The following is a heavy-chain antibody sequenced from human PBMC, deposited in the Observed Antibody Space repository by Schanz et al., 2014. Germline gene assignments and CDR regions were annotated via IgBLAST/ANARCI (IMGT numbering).Heavy chain of an antibody. CDR2: VGDTGTTK. D-gene: IGHD1-26*01. V-gene: IGHV3-30*02. J-gene: IGHJ2*01. CDR1: GFTFSDFG. Sequence: QVQLVESGGAVVQPGGSLRLSCAATGFTFSDFGMHWVRQAPGKGLEWVAVVGDTGTTKFYADSVKGRLTVSRDNSENTVYLEVHSLRSEDTALYYCAREAKWGQWYFDLWGRGSLVTVSS. CDR3: AREAKWGQWYFDL.